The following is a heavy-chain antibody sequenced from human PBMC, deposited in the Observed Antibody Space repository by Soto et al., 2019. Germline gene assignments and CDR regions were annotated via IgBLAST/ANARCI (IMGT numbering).Heavy chain of an antibody. CDR3: TRHGSGDYFLFDP. CDR1: GFTFSNFW. D-gene: IGHD4-17*01. V-gene: IGHV3-74*02. J-gene: IGHJ5*02. CDR2: ASPDGTST. Sequence: VQLVESGGGVVQPGKSLRLSCAASGFTFSNFWMHWVRQAPGKGLEWVSRASPDGTSTSYAGSVKGRFTISRDNAKNTLFMQMNSLRAEDTAVYYCTRHGSGDYFLFDPWGQGTLVTVSS.